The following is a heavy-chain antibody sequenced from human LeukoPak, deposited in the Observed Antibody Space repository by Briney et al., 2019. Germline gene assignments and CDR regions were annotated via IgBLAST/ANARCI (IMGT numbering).Heavy chain of an antibody. CDR2: IGTAGDP. Sequence: GGSLRLSCAASGFTFISYDMHWVRQATGKGLAWVSAIGTAGDPYYPGSVKGRFTISRENAKNSLYLQMNSLRAGDTAVYYCARGGFMGRLYYYYGMDVWGKGTTVTVSS. J-gene: IGHJ6*04. CDR1: GFTFISYD. D-gene: IGHD3-10*01. V-gene: IGHV3-13*05. CDR3: ARGGFMGRLYYYYGMDV.